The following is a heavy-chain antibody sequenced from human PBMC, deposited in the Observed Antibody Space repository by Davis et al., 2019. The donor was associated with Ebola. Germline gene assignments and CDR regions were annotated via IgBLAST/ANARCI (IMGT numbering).Heavy chain of an antibody. D-gene: IGHD4-17*01. J-gene: IGHJ4*02. CDR3: AKDGDYRAFDY. CDR1: GFTFSRYS. Sequence: GGSLRLSCAASGFTFSRYSMNWVRQAPGKGLEWVAAISYDGSNKYHADSVKGRFTISRDNSKNTMYLQMNNMRAEDTAVYYCAKDGDYRAFDYWGQGTLVTVSS. CDR2: ISYDGSNK. V-gene: IGHV3-30*18.